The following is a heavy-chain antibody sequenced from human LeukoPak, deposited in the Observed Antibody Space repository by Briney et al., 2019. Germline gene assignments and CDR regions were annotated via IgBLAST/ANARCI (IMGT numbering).Heavy chain of an antibody. CDR2: IKQDGSDK. V-gene: IGHV3-7*01. Sequence: GGSLRLSCAASGLPFSSYWMSWVRQAPGKGLEWVANIKQDGSDKYYVDSVKGRFSISRDNAKNSLYSQLNSLRADDTAVYYCARLTGTTGFDNWGQGTLVTVSS. CDR1: GLPFSSYW. CDR3: ARLTGTTGFDN. D-gene: IGHD1-1*01. J-gene: IGHJ4*02.